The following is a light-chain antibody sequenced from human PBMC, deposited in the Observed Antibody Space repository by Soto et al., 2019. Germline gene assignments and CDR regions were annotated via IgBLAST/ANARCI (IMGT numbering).Light chain of an antibody. V-gene: IGKV3-20*01. CDR2: ATS. J-gene: IGKJ1*01. CDR1: QSIDNRY. Sequence: EIVLTQSPGTLSSSPGERATLSCRASQSIDNRYLAWYQHKPGQAPRLLIYATSSRATGIPDRFGGSGSGTDFTLTINRLEPEDFAVYYCQQHFGPSWTFGQGTKVDIK. CDR3: QQHFGPSWT.